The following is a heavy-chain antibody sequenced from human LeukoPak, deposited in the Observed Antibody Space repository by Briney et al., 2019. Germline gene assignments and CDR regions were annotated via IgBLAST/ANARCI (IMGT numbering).Heavy chain of an antibody. D-gene: IGHD3-3*01. CDR3: ARDPGRITIFGVVVYYFDY. V-gene: IGHV4-39*07. CDR1: GGSISSYY. J-gene: IGHJ4*02. Sequence: SETLSLTCSVSGGSISSYYWSWIRQPPGKGLEWIGSIYYSGSTYYNPSLKSRVTISVDTSKNQFSLKLSPVTAADTAVYYCARDPGRITIFGVVVYYFDYWGQGTLVTVSS. CDR2: IYYSGST.